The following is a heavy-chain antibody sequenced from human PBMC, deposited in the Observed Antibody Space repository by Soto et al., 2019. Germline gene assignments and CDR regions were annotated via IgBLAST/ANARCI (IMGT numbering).Heavy chain of an antibody. V-gene: IGHV1-18*01. J-gene: IGHJ5*02. Sequence: ASVKVSCKASGYTFTSYGISWVRQAPGQGLEWMGWISAYNGNTNYAQKLQGRVTMTTDTSTSTAYMELRSLRSDDTAVYYCAREGIDYAMGEMDWFDPWGQGTLVTVSS. CDR3: AREGIDYAMGEMDWFDP. CDR1: GYTFTSYG. CDR2: ISAYNGNT. D-gene: IGHD2-8*01.